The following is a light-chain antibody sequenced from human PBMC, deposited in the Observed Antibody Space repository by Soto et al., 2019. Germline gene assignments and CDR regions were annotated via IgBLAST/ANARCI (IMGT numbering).Light chain of an antibody. V-gene: IGKV1-39*01. J-gene: IGKJ1*01. CDR2: ATS. Sequence: DLQMTQSPSSLSASVGDRVTITCRASQSISSYLNWYQQKPGKAPKLLIYATSSLQSGIPSRFSVSGSGTDFTLTISSLQPEDFATYYCQQSYSTLWTFGNGTKVESK. CDR1: QSISSY. CDR3: QQSYSTLWT.